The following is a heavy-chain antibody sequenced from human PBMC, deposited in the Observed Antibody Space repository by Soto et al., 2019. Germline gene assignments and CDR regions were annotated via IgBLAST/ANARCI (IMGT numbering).Heavy chain of an antibody. CDR3: SRVDPGETSPFDH. Sequence: ASVKVSCKASGYIFTSYYIHWVRQAPGQGLEWMGWINPFDGSRMFAQSFQGRVTMTRDTSTSTVYMEVSNLRSEGTAVYYCSRVDPGETSPFDHWGQGTLVTVSS. J-gene: IGHJ4*02. CDR1: GYIFTSYY. V-gene: IGHV1-46*03. CDR2: INPFDGSR. D-gene: IGHD3-10*01.